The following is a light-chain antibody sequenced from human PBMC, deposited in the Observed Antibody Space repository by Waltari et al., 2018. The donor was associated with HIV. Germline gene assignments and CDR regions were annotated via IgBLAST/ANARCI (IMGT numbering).Light chain of an antibody. Sequence: QSVLTQPPSVSGAPGQTVTISCTGSGSNIGAGYDVHGYQQFPGTAPRLLIYSDTNRPSGVPDRFSGSKSGTSASLAISGLRAEDEADYYCQSYDTSLTGWIFGGGTKLTV. CDR1: GSNIGAGYD. V-gene: IGLV1-40*01. CDR3: QSYDTSLTGWI. CDR2: SDT. J-gene: IGLJ2*01.